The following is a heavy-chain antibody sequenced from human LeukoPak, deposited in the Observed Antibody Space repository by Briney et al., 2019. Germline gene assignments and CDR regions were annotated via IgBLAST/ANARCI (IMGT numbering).Heavy chain of an antibody. CDR3: AKATLSGEHGLYFDY. CDR2: ISYDGSNK. Sequence: GGSLRLSCAASGFTFSSYAMHWVRQAPGKGLEWVAVISYDGSNKYYADSVKGRFTISRDNSKNTLYLQMNSLRAEDTAVYYCAKATLSGEHGLYFDYWGQGTLVTVSS. D-gene: IGHD4-17*01. J-gene: IGHJ4*02. V-gene: IGHV3-30-3*01. CDR1: GFTFSSYA.